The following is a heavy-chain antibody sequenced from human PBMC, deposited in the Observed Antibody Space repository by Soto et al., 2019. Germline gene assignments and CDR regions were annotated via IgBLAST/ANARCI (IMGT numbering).Heavy chain of an antibody. Sequence: GESLKISCKGSGYRFTNYWIAWVRQRPGKGLEWMGIIYRSDSDIRYSPSFQGQVTISADRSMNTAYLQWSSLKASDTATYYCAGPDYDILSGYHYYYYGMDVWGQGTTVTVSS. V-gene: IGHV5-51*01. CDR3: AGPDYDILSGYHYYYYGMDV. D-gene: IGHD3-9*01. CDR1: GYRFTNYW. CDR2: IYRSDSDI. J-gene: IGHJ6*02.